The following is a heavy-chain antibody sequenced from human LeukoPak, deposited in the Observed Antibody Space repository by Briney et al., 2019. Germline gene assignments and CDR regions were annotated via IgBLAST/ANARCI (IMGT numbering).Heavy chain of an antibody. CDR1: GTSISGGNY. CDR2: IYHSGST. Sequence: SETLSLTCTVSGTSISGGNYWGWIRQSPGKGLEWIGTIYHSGSTSYNPSLKSRVTISVDLSKNQLSLHLNSVTAADTAVYYCARDVGYSGYDLFDSEWYWGQGTLVTVSS. CDR3: ARDVGYSGYDLFDSEWY. V-gene: IGHV4-38-2*02. J-gene: IGHJ4*02. D-gene: IGHD5-12*01.